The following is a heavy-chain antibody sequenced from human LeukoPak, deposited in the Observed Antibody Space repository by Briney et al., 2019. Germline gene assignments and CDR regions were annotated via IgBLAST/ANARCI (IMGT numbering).Heavy chain of an antibody. V-gene: IGHV1-46*01. J-gene: IGHJ4*02. Sequence: ASVKVSCKTSGYTFTHYYIHWVRQAPGQGLEWMGIINPCGGSTDYAQTFQGRLSMTRDTSTSTVHMELSSLRSEDTAVYYCARGAYSYAQDFWGQGTLVTVSS. CDR3: ARGAYSYAQDF. CDR1: GYTFTHYY. D-gene: IGHD5-18*01. CDR2: INPCGGST.